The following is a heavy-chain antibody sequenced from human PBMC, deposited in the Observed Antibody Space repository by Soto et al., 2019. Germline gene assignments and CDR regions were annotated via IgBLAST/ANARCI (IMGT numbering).Heavy chain of an antibody. V-gene: IGHV3-23*01. CDR2: ISGSGGST. J-gene: IGHJ6*02. CDR1: GFTFSSYA. D-gene: IGHD4-17*01. CDR3: AKDELGDYLAHYYYYYGMDV. Sequence: GGSLRLSFAASGFTFSSYAMSWFRQAPGKGLEWVSAISGSGGSTYYADSVKGRFTISRDNSKNTLYLQMNSLRAEDTAVYYCAKDELGDYLAHYYYYYGMDVWGQGTTVTVSS.